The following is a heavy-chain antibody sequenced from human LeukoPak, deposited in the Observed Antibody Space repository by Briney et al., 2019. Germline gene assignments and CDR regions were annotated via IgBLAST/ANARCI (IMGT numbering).Heavy chain of an antibody. CDR2: IKEDGSAK. Sequence: PGGSLRLSCAASGFTFSSYWMSWVRQAPGKGLEWVANIKEDGSAKYYVDSVKGRFTISRDSAKNSLYLQMNNLSAEDTAVYYCVRDSPGYGAYDFDWGQGTLVTVSS. J-gene: IGHJ4*02. CDR1: GFTFSSYW. D-gene: IGHD5-12*01. CDR3: VRDSPGYGAYDFD. V-gene: IGHV3-7*01.